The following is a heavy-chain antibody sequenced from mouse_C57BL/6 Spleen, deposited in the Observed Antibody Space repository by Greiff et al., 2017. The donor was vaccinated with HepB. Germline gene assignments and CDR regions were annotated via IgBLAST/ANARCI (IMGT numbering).Heavy chain of an antibody. V-gene: IGHV2-6-1*01. Sequence: VQLQQSGPGLVAPSQCLSITCTVSGFSLTSYGVHWVRQPPGKGLEWLVVIWSDGSTTYNSALKSRLSISKDNSKSQVFLKMNSLQTDDTAMYYCAGQELRQWYFDVWGTGTTVTVSS. CDR2: IWSDGST. D-gene: IGHD2-12*01. J-gene: IGHJ1*03. CDR1: GFSLTSYG. CDR3: AGQELRQWYFDV.